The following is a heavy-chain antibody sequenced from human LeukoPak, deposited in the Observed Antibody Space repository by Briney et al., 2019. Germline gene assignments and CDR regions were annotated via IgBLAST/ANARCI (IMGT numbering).Heavy chain of an antibody. CDR1: GFAFSFFA. J-gene: IGHJ5*01. CDR3: AKPISGGLAVTADWFAP. V-gene: IGHV3-23*01. Sequence: GGSLRLSCEASGFAFSFFAMSWLRQAPGKGLEWVSTINANSGTRSYAASVRGRFTISRDNSKNTLYLQLNTLRADDTAVYYCAKPISGGLAVTADWFAPWGQGTLVTVSS. D-gene: IGHD6-19*01. CDR2: INANSGTR.